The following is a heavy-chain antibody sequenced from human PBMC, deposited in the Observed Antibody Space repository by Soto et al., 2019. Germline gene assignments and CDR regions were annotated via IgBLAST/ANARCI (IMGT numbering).Heavy chain of an antibody. CDR2: LYWEDDK. J-gene: IGHJ4*02. V-gene: IGHV2-5*02. CDR1: GFSLSTTRVG. Sequence: QITLKESGPTLVKPTQTLTLTCTFSGFSLSTTRVGVGWIRQPPGEALEWLALLYWEDDKLYSPSLKTRLTITKDTSKNQVVLTLTTMDPVDTATYYCAHSKTSGMRYSFDDWGQGTLVTVSS. CDR3: AHSKTSGMRYSFDD.